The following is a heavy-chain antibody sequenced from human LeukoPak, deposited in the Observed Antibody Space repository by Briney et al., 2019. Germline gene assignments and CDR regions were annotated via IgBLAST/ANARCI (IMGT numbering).Heavy chain of an antibody. CDR1: GFTLRAYC. V-gene: IGHV3-74*01. J-gene: IGHJ5*02. CDR2: ISPDGYTT. CDR3: VRDGHCHSSAFVP. D-gene: IGHD3-22*01. Sequence: GGSLTLSCAVSGFTLRAYCTDWVRQGPGKGLVWVSCISPDGYTTTYADSVKGRVPISRDNAKNIPYLEMNRRRAKDPAVYYCVRDGHCHSSAFVPWGQGSLVTVSS.